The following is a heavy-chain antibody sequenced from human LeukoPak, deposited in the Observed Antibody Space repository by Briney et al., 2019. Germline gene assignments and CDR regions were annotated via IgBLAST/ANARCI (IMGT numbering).Heavy chain of an antibody. V-gene: IGHV4-59*01. CDR3: ARGPIGVGSGSYFDY. Sequence: SETLSLTCTVSGGSISSYYWSWIRQPPGKGLEWIGHIHYSGSTNYNPSLKSRVTISVDTSKNQFSLKLSSVTAADTAVYYCARGPIGVGSGSYFDYWGQGTLVTVSS. J-gene: IGHJ4*02. CDR2: IHYSGST. CDR1: GGSISSYY. D-gene: IGHD3-10*01.